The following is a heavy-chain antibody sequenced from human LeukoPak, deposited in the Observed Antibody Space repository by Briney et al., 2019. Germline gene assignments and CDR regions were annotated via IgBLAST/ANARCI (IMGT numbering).Heavy chain of an antibody. D-gene: IGHD4-17*01. CDR1: GFTFSSYG. Sequence: GSLRLSWAASGFTFSSYGMHWVRQAPGKGLEWVAVISYDGSNKYYADSVKGRFTISRDNSKNTLYLQMNSLRAEDTAVYYCAKALDYGDFDYWGQGTLVTVSS. J-gene: IGHJ4*02. CDR3: AKALDYGDFDY. CDR2: ISYDGSNK. V-gene: IGHV3-30*18.